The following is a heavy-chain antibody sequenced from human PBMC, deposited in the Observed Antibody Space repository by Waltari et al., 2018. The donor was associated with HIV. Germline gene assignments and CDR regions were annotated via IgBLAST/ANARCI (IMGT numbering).Heavy chain of an antibody. CDR1: GGSIRTSVYY. Sequence: QLQLQQSGPGLVKPSEPLSLICTVSGGSIRTSVYYWGGIRQPPGQGRAWIGSIYYSGITYYNPALKSRVTISADTSRNQFSLWLSSVTAADTAVYYCARRPYCSSASCYPSDARGAFDIWGQGTMVTVSS. J-gene: IGHJ3*02. D-gene: IGHD2-15*01. V-gene: IGHV4-39*01. CDR3: ARRPYCSSASCYPSDARGAFDI. CDR2: IYYSGIT.